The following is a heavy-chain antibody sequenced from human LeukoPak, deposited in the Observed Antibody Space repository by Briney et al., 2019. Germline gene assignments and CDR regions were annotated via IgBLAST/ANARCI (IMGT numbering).Heavy chain of an antibody. V-gene: IGHV3-23*01. CDR3: AKGSYYYDSSGYYRIEYYFDY. D-gene: IGHD3-22*01. CDR1: GFTFSSYA. CDR2: ISGSGGST. J-gene: IGHJ4*02. Sequence: GGSLRLSCAASGFTFSSYAMSWVRQAPGKGPEWVSAISGSGGSTYYADSVKGRFTISRDNSKNTLYLQMNSLRAEDTAVYYCAKGSYYYDSSGYYRIEYYFDYWGQGTLVTVSS.